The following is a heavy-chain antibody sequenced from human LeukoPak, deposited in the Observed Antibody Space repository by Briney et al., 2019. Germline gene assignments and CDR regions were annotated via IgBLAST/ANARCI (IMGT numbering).Heavy chain of an antibody. CDR3: ARGELERPYFDY. J-gene: IGHJ4*02. D-gene: IGHD1-1*01. CDR1: GFIFSSYG. Sequence: GGSLRLSCAASGFIFSSYGMHWVRQAPGKGLEWVAFIRNDGSNKYYADSVKGRFTISRDNSKNTLYLQMNSLRAEDTAVYYCARGELERPYFDYWGQGTLVTVSS. CDR2: IRNDGSNK. V-gene: IGHV3-30*02.